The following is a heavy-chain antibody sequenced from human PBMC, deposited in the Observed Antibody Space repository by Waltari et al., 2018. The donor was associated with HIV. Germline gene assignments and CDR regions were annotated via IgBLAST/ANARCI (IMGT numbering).Heavy chain of an antibody. Sequence: QVQLQESGPGLVKPSETLSLTCTVSGGSISSYYGSWIRQPARKGLEWIGRFWTRGSTNYNPSPKSRVTMSVDTSKDQFSLKLGSVTAADTAVYYCARDWPYIVGATDGNGMDVWGQGTTVTVSS. CDR2: FWTRGST. D-gene: IGHD1-26*01. V-gene: IGHV4-4*07. J-gene: IGHJ6*02. CDR1: GGSISSYY. CDR3: ARDWPYIVGATDGNGMDV.